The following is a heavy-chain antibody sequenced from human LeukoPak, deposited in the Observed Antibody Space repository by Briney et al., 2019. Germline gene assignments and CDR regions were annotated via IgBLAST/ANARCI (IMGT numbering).Heavy chain of an antibody. CDR3: ARDTSDAFDI. V-gene: IGHV4-61*02. CDR1: GGSISSGSYY. J-gene: IGHJ3*02. D-gene: IGHD2/OR15-2a*01. CDR2: IYTSGST. Sequence: PSETLSLTCTVSGGSISSGSYYWSWIRQPAGKGLEWIGRIYTSGSTNYNPSLKSRVTISVDTSKNQFSLKLSSVTAADTAVYYCARDTSDAFDIWGQGTMVTVSS.